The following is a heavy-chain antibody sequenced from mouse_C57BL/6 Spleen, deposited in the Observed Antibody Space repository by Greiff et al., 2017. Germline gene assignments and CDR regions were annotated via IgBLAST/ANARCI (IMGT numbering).Heavy chain of an antibody. CDR3: ARFDSATGDAMDY. D-gene: IGHD1-1*01. J-gene: IGHJ4*01. Sequence: VQLKESGPELVKPGASVQISCKASGYSFTGYYMNWVKQSPEKSLEWIGEINPSTGGTTYNQKFKAKATLTVDKSSSTAYMQLKSLTSEDSAVYYCARFDSATGDAMDYWGQGTSVTVSS. CDR1: GYSFTGYY. CDR2: INPSTGGT. V-gene: IGHV1-42*01.